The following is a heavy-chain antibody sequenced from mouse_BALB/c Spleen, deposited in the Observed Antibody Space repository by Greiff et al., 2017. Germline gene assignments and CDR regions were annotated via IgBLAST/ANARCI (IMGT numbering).Heavy chain of an antibody. CDR1: GYSITSDYA. D-gene: IGHD3-2*01. CDR2: ISYSGST. CDR3: ARCPRQLGDAMDY. Sequence: EVQLQESGPGLVKPSQSLSLTCTVTGYSITSDYAWNWIRQFPGNKLEWMGYISYSGSTSYNPSLKSRISITRDTSKNQFFLQLNSVTTEDTATYYCARCPRQLGDAMDYWGQGTSVTVSS. V-gene: IGHV3-2*02. J-gene: IGHJ4*01.